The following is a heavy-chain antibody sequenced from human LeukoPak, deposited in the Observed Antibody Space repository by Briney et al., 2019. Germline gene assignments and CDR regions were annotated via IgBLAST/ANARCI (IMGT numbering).Heavy chain of an antibody. CDR3: VKDFGRSLGGPGY. CDR1: GFTFTTYG. V-gene: IGHV3-33*06. CDR2: IWSDVNNK. D-gene: IGHD3-10*01. Sequence: GGSLRLSCAASGFTFTTYGMHWVRQAPGKGLEWVAVIWSDVNNKYYADSVKGRFTISRDNSKSTLYLQMDSLRAEDTAVYYCVKDFGRSLGGPGYWGRGTLVTVSS. J-gene: IGHJ4*02.